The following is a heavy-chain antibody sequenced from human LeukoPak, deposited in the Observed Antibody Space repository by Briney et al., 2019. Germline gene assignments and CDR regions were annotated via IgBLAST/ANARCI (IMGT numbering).Heavy chain of an antibody. CDR1: GLTFSTYW. J-gene: IGHJ3*02. Sequence: AVSLRLSCSASGLTFSTYWMHWVRQAPGKGLVWVSRFDPDGNTVYDDSVRGRFTVSRDNAKNTMYLQMNSLRVEDTALYYCASFRNTDIWGQGTTVTVSP. CDR2: FDPDGNT. V-gene: IGHV3-74*01. D-gene: IGHD2/OR15-2a*01. CDR3: ASFRNTDI.